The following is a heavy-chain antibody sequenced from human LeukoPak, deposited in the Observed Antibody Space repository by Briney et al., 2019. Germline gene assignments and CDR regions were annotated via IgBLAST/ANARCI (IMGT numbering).Heavy chain of an antibody. Sequence: ASVKVSCKASGYTFTSYYMHWVRQAPGQGLEWMGIINPSGGSTSYAQKFQGRVTMTRNTSISTAYMELSSLRSEDTAVYYCARGPGGSSWYEDNWFDPWGQGTLVTVSS. CDR1: GYTFTSYY. CDR2: INPSGGST. V-gene: IGHV1-46*01. J-gene: IGHJ5*02. D-gene: IGHD6-13*01. CDR3: ARGPGGSSWYEDNWFDP.